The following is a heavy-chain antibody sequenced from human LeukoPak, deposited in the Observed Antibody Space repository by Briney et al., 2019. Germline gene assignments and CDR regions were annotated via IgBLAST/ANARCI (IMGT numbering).Heavy chain of an antibody. D-gene: IGHD3-3*01. Sequence: GGSLRLSCEASGFTFSSYAMRWVRQAPGKGLEWVSSITTSGGRTYYADCVKGRFTISRDNSKNTLYLQMNSLRAEDTAVYYCAKEFWSGYQYFDYWGQGTLVTVSS. CDR2: ITTSGGRT. CDR1: GFTFSSYA. CDR3: AKEFWSGYQYFDY. J-gene: IGHJ4*02. V-gene: IGHV3-23*01.